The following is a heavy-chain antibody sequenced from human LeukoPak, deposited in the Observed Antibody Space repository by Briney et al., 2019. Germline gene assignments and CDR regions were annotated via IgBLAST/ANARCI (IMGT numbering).Heavy chain of an antibody. CDR2: IYYSGST. V-gene: IGHV4-39*01. J-gene: IGHJ4*02. CDR3: ARGVSYGDYLAAY. D-gene: IGHD4-17*01. CDR1: GGSISSSSYY. Sequence: SETLSLTCTVSGGSISSSSYYWDWIRQPPGKGLEWIGSIYYSGSTYYNPSLKSRVTISVDTSKNQFSLKLTSVTAADTAVYYCARGVSYGDYLAAYWGQGTLVTVSS.